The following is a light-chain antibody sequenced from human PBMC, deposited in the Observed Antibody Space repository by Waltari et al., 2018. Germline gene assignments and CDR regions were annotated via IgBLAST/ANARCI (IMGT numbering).Light chain of an antibody. V-gene: IGLV3-1*01. J-gene: IGLJ2*01. CDR2: QDS. CDR3: QAWDSSTVV. Sequence: SYELTQPPSVPVSPGQTASITCSGDNLGDKYVSWYQLKPGQSPVLVIYQDSQRPSGIPVRFSGSNSGNTATLTISGTQAMDEADYYCQAWDSSTVVFGGGTKLTVL. CDR1: NLGDKY.